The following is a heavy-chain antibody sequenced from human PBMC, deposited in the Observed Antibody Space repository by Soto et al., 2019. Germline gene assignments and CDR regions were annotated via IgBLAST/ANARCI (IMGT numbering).Heavy chain of an antibody. Sequence: GASVKVSCKASGGTFSSYSISGVRQAPGQGLEWMGGIIPIFGTANYAQKFQGRVTITADESTSTAYMELSSLRSEDTAVYYCAREQYKWELHHPDAFDIWGQGTMVTVSS. CDR1: GGTFSSYS. CDR3: AREQYKWELHHPDAFDI. CDR2: IIPIFGTA. D-gene: IGHD1-26*01. J-gene: IGHJ3*02. V-gene: IGHV1-69*13.